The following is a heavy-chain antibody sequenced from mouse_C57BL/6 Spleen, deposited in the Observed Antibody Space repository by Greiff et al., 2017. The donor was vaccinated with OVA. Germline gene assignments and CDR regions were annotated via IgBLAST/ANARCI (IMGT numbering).Heavy chain of an antibody. D-gene: IGHD4-1*01. Sequence: QVQLKQPGAELVRPGSSVKLSCKASGYTFTSYWMDWVKQRPGQGLEWIGNIYPSDSETHYNQKFKDKATLTVDKSSSTAYMQLSRLTSEDSAVYYGARSLGREYFDVWGTGTTVTVSS. CDR2: IYPSDSET. CDR1: GYTFTSYW. CDR3: ARSLGREYFDV. J-gene: IGHJ1*03. V-gene: IGHV1-61*01.